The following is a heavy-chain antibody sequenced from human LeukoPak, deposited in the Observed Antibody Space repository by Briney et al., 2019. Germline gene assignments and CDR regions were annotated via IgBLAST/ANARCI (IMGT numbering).Heavy chain of an antibody. CDR2: ISISSSYL. V-gene: IGHV3-21*01. Sequence: GGALRLSCAASGFTFTTYSINWVPEAPGKGLECVSSISISSSYLYYADSVKGRFTISRDNAKNSLYLQMNSLRAEDTAMYYCARAAAAAGTNYYCYGMDVWGQGTTVTVSS. D-gene: IGHD6-13*01. J-gene: IGHJ6*02. CDR3: ARAAAAAGTNYYCYGMDV. CDR1: GFTFTTYS.